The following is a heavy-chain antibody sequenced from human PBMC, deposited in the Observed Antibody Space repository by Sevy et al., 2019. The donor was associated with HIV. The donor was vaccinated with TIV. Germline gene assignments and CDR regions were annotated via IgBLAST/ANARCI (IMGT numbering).Heavy chain of an antibody. Sequence: GGSLRLSCAASGFTFRSYGMHWVRQAPGKGLEWVTFIRYDGSTKYYADSLKGRFTISRDNSKNTVFLQMNSLRSEDTAVYYCAKGLGIVQGDLLSDDVWGQGTMVTVSS. V-gene: IGHV3-30*02. CDR1: GFTFRSYG. D-gene: IGHD3-10*01. CDR2: IRYDGSTK. CDR3: AKGLGIVQGDLLSDDV. J-gene: IGHJ3*01.